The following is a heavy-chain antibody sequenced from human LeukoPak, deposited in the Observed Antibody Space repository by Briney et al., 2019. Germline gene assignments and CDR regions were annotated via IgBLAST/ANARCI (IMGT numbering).Heavy chain of an antibody. CDR2: IYYSGTT. D-gene: IGHD6-13*01. CDR1: GGSISGSSYY. J-gene: IGHJ4*02. CDR3: ARGMAAVEFDY. Sequence: SETLSLTCTVSGGSISGSSYYWGWVRQPPGKGLEWIGSIYYSGTTYNKPSLKSRVTMSVDTSKNQFSLKLSSVTAADTAVYYCARGMAAVEFDYWGQGTLVTVSS. V-gene: IGHV4-39*01.